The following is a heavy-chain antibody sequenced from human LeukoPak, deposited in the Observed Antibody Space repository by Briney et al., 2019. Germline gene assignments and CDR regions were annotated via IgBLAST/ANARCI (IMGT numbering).Heavy chain of an antibody. D-gene: IGHD6-13*01. CDR2: ISSNGGST. CDR1: GFTFSSYA. Sequence: PGGSLRLSCAASGFTFSSYAMHWVRQAPGKGLEYVSAISSNGGSTYYANSVKGRFTISRDNSKNTLYLQMGSLRAEDMAVYYCARLGFAAGHGPPHFDYWGQGTLVTVSS. V-gene: IGHV3-64*01. CDR3: ARLGFAAGHGPPHFDY. J-gene: IGHJ4*02.